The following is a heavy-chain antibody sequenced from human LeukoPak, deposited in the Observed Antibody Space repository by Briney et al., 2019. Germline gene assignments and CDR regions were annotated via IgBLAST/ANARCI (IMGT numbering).Heavy chain of an antibody. CDR3: ARVTMVRGVMWFDP. J-gene: IGHJ5*02. V-gene: IGHV1-18*01. Sequence: ASVKVSCKASGYTFTSYGISWVRQAPGQGLEWMGWISAYNGNTNYAQKFQGRVTMTRNTSISTAYMELSSLRSEDTAVYYCARVTMVRGVMWFDPWGQGTLVTVSS. CDR1: GYTFTSYG. CDR2: ISAYNGNT. D-gene: IGHD3-10*01.